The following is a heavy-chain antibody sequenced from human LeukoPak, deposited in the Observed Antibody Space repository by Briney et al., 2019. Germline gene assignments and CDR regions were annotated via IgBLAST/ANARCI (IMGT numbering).Heavy chain of an antibody. Sequence: ASVTVSCKASDYTFTNYGISWVRQAPGQGLEWMGWISAYNGNTNYAQKLQGRVTLTTDTSTSTAYMGLRSLRSDDTAVYYCARAGHRRYYYDNGYDYWGQGTLVTVSS. CDR2: ISAYNGNT. D-gene: IGHD3-22*01. CDR1: DYTFTNYG. V-gene: IGHV1-18*01. CDR3: ARAGHRRYYYDNGYDY. J-gene: IGHJ4*02.